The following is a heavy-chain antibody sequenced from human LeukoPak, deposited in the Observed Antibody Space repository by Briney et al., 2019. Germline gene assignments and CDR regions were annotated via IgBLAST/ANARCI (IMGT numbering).Heavy chain of an antibody. CDR2: ISGSGGST. CDR3: AKDRGSITIWDYYYGMDV. D-gene: IGHD3-3*01. V-gene: IGHV3-23*01. J-gene: IGHJ6*02. CDR1: GFTFSSYA. Sequence: PGGSLRLSCAASGFTFSSYAMSWVRQAPGKGLEWVSAISGSGGSTYYADSVKGRFTISRDNSKNTLYLQMNSLRAEDTAVYYCAKDRGSITIWDYYYGMDVWGQGTTVTVSS.